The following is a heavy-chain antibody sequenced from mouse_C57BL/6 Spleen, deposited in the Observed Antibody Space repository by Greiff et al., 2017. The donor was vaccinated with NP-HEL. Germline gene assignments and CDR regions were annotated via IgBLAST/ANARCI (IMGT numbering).Heavy chain of an antibody. J-gene: IGHJ3*01. CDR3: TRETGSTFAY. V-gene: IGHV5-9-1*02. CDR2: ISSGGDYI. Sequence: EVKLVESGEGLVKPGGSLKLSCAASGFTFSSYAMSWVRQTPEKRLEWVAYISSGGDYIYYADTVKGRFTISRDNARNTLYLQMSSLKSEDTAMYYCTRETGSTFAYWGQGTLVTVSA. CDR1: GFTFSSYA.